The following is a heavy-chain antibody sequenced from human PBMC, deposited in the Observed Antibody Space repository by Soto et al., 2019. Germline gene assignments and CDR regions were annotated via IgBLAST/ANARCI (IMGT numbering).Heavy chain of an antibody. CDR2: IYYSGST. J-gene: IGHJ5*02. CDR1: GGSISSYY. D-gene: IGHD4-17*01. CDR3: ARRTDYGDYYARWFDP. V-gene: IGHV4-59*08. Sequence: SETLSLTCTVSGGSISSYYWSWLRQPPGKGLEWIGYIYYSGSTNYNPSLKSRVTISVDTSKNQFSLKLSSVTAADTAVYYCARRTDYGDYYARWFDPWGQGTLVTVSS.